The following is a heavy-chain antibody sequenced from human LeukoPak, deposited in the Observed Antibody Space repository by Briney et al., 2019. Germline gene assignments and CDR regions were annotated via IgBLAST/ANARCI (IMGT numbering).Heavy chain of an antibody. CDR1: GYTFTSYG. V-gene: IGHV1-18*01. J-gene: IGHJ6*02. CDR2: ISAYSGDT. CDR3: ARDLWQQLAHYGMDV. D-gene: IGHD6-13*01. Sequence: ASVKVSCKASGYTFTSYGISWVRQAPGQGLEWMGWISAYSGDTNYAQKFQGRATMTTDTSTSTAYMELRSLRSDDTAVYYCARDLWQQLAHYGMDVWGQGTTVTVSS.